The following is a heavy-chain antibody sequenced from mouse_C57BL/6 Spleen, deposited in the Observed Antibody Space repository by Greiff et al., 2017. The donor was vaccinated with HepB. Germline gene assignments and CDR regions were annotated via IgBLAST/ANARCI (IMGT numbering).Heavy chain of an antibody. D-gene: IGHD2-4*01. CDR2: IHPNSGST. J-gene: IGHJ4*01. V-gene: IGHV1-64*01. CDR1: GYTFTSYW. Sequence: VQLQQSGAELVKPGASVKLSCKASGYTFTSYWMHWVKQRPGQGLEWIGMIHPNSGSTNYNEKFKSKATLTVDKSSSTAYMQLSSLTSEDSAVYYCAREDYHYAMDYWGQGTSVTVSS. CDR3: AREDYHYAMDY.